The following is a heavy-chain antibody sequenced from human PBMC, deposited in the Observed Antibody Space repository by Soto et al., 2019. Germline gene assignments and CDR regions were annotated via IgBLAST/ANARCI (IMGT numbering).Heavy chain of an antibody. D-gene: IGHD2-15*01. Sequence: EVQLVESGGGLVQPGGSLKLSCGASGFTFSGASMHWVRQPPGKGLEWVGRIGSKAAGYATAYGASVKGRFTISRDDSKNTTYLQMNSLQTEDTALYFCTRVCSGGTCYFDPWGQGTLVTVSS. CDR2: IGSKAAGYAT. CDR1: GFTFSGAS. J-gene: IGHJ5*02. V-gene: IGHV3-73*01. CDR3: TRVCSGGTCYFDP.